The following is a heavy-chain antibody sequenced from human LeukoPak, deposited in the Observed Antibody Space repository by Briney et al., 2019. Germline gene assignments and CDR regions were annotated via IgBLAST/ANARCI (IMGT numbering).Heavy chain of an antibody. V-gene: IGHV1-2*02. Sequence: ASVKVSCKASGYTFTGCYMHWVRQAPGQGLERMGWINPNSGGTNYAQKFQGRVTMTRDTSISTAYMELSRLRSDDTAVYYCARGRRGYDYVWGSYRYVDYWGQGALVTVSS. J-gene: IGHJ4*02. CDR2: INPNSGGT. CDR1: GYTFTGCY. D-gene: IGHD3-16*02. CDR3: ARGRRGYDYVWGSYRYVDY.